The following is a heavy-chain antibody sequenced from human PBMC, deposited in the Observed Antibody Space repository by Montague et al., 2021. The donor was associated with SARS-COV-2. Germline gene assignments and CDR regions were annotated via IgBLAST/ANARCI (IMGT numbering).Heavy chain of an antibody. J-gene: IGHJ6*02. Sequence: SGDSVSSDSAAWNWVRQSPSRGLEWLGRTYYRSNWYNDYAVSVKSRITIKSDTSKNQISLQLNSVTPEDTAVYYCARDLRWRYGYGMDVWGQGTTVTVSS. CDR1: GDSVSSDSAA. CDR3: ARDLRWRYGYGMDV. V-gene: IGHV6-1*01. D-gene: IGHD3-16*01. CDR2: TYYRSNWYN.